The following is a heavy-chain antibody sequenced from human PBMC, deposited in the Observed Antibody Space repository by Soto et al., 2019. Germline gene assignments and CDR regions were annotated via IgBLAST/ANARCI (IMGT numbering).Heavy chain of an antibody. CDR2: IYDSGST. CDR3: ASTTIYYYDSSGYYDLFDY. J-gene: IGHJ4*02. Sequence: PSETLSLTCTVSGGSISSSYWSWIRQPPGKGLGWIGYIYDSGSTYYNSSLKSRVTMSVDTSKNQFSLKLSSVTAADTAVYYCASTTIYYYDSSGYYDLFDYWGQGTLVTVSS. D-gene: IGHD3-22*01. V-gene: IGHV4-59*01. CDR1: GGSISSSY.